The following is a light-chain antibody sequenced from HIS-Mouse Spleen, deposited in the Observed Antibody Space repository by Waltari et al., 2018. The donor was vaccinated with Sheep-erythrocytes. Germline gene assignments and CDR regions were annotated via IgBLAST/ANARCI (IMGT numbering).Light chain of an antibody. V-gene: IGLV2-23*01. CDR3: CSYAGSSTPV. J-gene: IGLJ3*02. CDR1: SSDVGSYNL. Sequence: QSALTQPASVSGSPGQSITISCTGTSSDVGSYNLVSWYQQHPGKAPKLMIYEGSKRPSVVSNRFSGSKSGNTASLTISGLQAEDEADYYCCSYAGSSTPVFGGGTKLTVL. CDR2: EGS.